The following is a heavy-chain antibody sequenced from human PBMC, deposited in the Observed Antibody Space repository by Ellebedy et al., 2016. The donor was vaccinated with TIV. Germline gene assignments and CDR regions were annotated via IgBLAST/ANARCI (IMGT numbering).Heavy chain of an antibody. Sequence: MPSETLSLTCTVSGGSISSSSYYWGWIRQPPGKGLEWIGSIYYSGSTYYNPSLKSRVTISVDTSKNQFSLKLSSVTAADTAVYYCARHARLINYFDYWGQGTLVTVSS. V-gene: IGHV4-39*01. CDR2: IYYSGST. CDR3: ARHARLINYFDY. D-gene: IGHD3-22*01. J-gene: IGHJ4*02. CDR1: GGSISSSSYY.